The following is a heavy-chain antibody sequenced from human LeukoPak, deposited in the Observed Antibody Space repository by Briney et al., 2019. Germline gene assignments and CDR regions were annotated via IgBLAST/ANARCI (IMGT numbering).Heavy chain of an antibody. J-gene: IGHJ5*02. V-gene: IGHV4-31*03. CDR1: GGSISSGGYY. CDR2: IYYSGST. CDR3: ARDLDLRRAGIAAAGLFDP. D-gene: IGHD6-13*01. Sequence: KASETLSLTCTVSGGSISSGGYYWSWIRQHPGKGLEWIGYIYYSGSTYYNPSLKSRVTISVDTSKNQFSLKLSSVTAADTAVYYCARDLDLRRAGIAAAGLFDPWGQGTLVTVSS.